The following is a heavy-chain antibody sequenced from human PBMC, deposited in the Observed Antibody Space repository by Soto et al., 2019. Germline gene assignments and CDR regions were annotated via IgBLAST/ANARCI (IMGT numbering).Heavy chain of an antibody. V-gene: IGHV3-23*01. D-gene: IGHD6-13*01. CDR1: GFTFSSYA. CDR3: VKENGYSSSWFEFDY. Sequence: EVQLLESGGGLVQPGGSLRLSCAASGFTFSSYAMSWVRQAPGKGLEWVSDISGSGGSTYYADSVKGRFTISRDNSKNTLYLQMNSLRAEDTAVYYCVKENGYSSSWFEFDYWGQGTLVTVSS. CDR2: ISGSGGST. J-gene: IGHJ4*02.